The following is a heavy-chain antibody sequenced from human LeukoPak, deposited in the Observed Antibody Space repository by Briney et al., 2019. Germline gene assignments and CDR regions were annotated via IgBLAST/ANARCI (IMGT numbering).Heavy chain of an antibody. D-gene: IGHD6-13*01. CDR3: ARIDPAAYFDY. CDR1: GYTFTSYY. J-gene: IGHJ4*02. CDR2: INPSGGST. Sequence: ASVKVSCKASGYTFTSYYMHWVRQAPGQGLEWMGIINPSGGSTSYAQKFQGRVTMTRDTSTSTVCMELSGLRSEDTAVYYCARIDPAAYFDYWGQGTLVTVSS. V-gene: IGHV1-46*03.